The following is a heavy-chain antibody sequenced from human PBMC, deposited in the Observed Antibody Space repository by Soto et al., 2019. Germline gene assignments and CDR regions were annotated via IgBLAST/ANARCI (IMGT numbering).Heavy chain of an antibody. D-gene: IGHD5-12*01. J-gene: IGHJ4*02. Sequence: PSETLSLTCTVSGWSINTYYWSWIRQPPGKGLEWIGYIYYRANPNYNPSLKSRVTIPQDTSKNQFSLKLSSVTAADTAVYYCARHYGDGYDYVDYWGQGTLVTVS. CDR1: GWSINTYY. CDR3: ARHYGDGYDYVDY. V-gene: IGHV4-59*08. CDR2: IYYRANP.